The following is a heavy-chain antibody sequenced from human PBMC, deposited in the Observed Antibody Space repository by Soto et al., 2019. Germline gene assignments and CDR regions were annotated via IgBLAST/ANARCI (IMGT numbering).Heavy chain of an antibody. V-gene: IGHV3-33*08. J-gene: IGHJ4*02. CDR3: ARESSSSWYGEFDY. D-gene: IGHD6-13*01. CDR2: IWYDGSNK. Sequence: GGSLRLSCAAYGFTFSSYVRHWVRQAAGKGLEWVEVIWYDGSNKYYADSVKGRFTISRDNSKNTLYLQMNSLRAEDTAVYYCARESSSSWYGEFDYWGQGTLVTVSS. CDR1: GFTFSSYV.